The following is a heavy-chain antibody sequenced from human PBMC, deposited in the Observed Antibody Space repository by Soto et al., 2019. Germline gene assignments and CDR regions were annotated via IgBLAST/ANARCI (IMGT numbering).Heavy chain of an antibody. CDR2: IWYDGSNK. CDR1: GFTFSSYG. V-gene: IGHV3-33*01. CDR3: ARDGSSPIYYYYGMDV. J-gene: IGHJ6*02. Sequence: PGGSLRLSCAASGFTFSSYGMHWVRQAPGKGLEWVAVIWYDGSNKYYADSVKGRFTISRDNSKNTLYLQMNSLRAEDTAVYYCARDGSSPIYYYYGMDVWGQGTTVTVSS.